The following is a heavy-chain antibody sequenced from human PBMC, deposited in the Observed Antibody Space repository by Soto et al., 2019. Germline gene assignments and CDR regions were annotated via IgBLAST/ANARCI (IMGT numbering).Heavy chain of an antibody. D-gene: IGHD3-10*01. CDR3: ARVNQYYYGSGSYYLWFDP. V-gene: IGHV3-7*01. Sequence: GGSLRLSCAASGFTFSSYWMSWVRQAPGKGLEWVANIKQDGSEKYYVDSVKGRFTISRDNAKNSLYLQMNSLRAEDTAVFYFARVNQYYYGSGSYYLWFDPWGQGTLVTVSS. CDR1: GFTFSSYW. J-gene: IGHJ5*02. CDR2: IKQDGSEK.